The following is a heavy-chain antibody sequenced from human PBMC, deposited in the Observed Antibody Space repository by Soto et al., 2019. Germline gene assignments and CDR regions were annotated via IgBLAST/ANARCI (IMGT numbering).Heavy chain of an antibody. Sequence: ASVKVSCKASGGTFSSYTISWVRQAPGQGLEWMGRIIPILGIANYAQKFQGRVTITADKSTSTAYMELSSLRSEDTAVYYCTYQIGSSAKQWLSYYMDVWGKGTTVTVSS. V-gene: IGHV1-69*02. CDR2: IIPILGIA. CDR1: GGTFSSYT. D-gene: IGHD6-19*01. J-gene: IGHJ6*03. CDR3: TYQIGSSAKQWLSYYMDV.